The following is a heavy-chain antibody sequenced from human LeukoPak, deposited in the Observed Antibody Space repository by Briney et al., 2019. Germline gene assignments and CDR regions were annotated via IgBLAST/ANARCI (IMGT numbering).Heavy chain of an antibody. V-gene: IGHV1-8*03. J-gene: IGHJ4*02. CDR3: ARGRSTGYPYYFEY. CDR2: MNPSSGST. CDR1: GYTFTSYD. D-gene: IGHD5-12*01. Sequence: APVKVSCKASGYTFTSYDINWVRQATGQGLEWMGWMNPSSGSTGYAQKFQGRVTITRNTSISTAYMELSGLRSEDTAVYYCARGRSTGYPYYFEYWGQGTLVTVSS.